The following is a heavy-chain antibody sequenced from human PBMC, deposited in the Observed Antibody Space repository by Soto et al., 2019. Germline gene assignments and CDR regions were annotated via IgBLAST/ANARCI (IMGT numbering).Heavy chain of an antibody. CDR1: GGTFSSYA. J-gene: IGHJ3*02. V-gene: IGHV1-69*01. Sequence: QVQLVQSGAEVKKPGSSVKVSCKASGGTFSSYAISWVRQAPGQGLEWMGGIIPIFGTANYAQKFQGSVTITADESTSTAYMELSSLSSEDTAVYYCARCGVRLRYRGAFDIWGQGTMVTVSS. CDR3: ARCGVRLRYRGAFDI. D-gene: IGHD4-17*01. CDR2: IIPIFGTA.